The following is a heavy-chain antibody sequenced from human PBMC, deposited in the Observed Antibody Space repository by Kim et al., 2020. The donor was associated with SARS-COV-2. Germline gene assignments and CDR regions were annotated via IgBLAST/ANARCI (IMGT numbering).Heavy chain of an antibody. V-gene: IGHV3-33*05. D-gene: IGHD3-10*01. CDR1: GFSFNKYG. CDR3: AGGGYYGSESPSHY. Sequence: GGSLRLSCAVSGFSFNKYGMHWVRQAPGKGLEWVAVISYDESNKYYVDSVKGRFTISRDNSKNTQYLQMKSLRAEDTSVFYCAGGGYYGSESPSHYWGQGTLVTVSS. CDR2: ISYDESNK. J-gene: IGHJ4*02.